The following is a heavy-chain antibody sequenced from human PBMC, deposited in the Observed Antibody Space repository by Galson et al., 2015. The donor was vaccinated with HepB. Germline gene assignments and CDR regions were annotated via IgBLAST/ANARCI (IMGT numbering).Heavy chain of an antibody. Sequence: SLRLSCAASGFTFSNAWMSWVRQAPGKGLEWVGRIKSKTDGGTTDYAAPVKGRFTISRDDSKNTLYLQMNSLKTEDTAVYYCARDRYYIIDYWGQGTLVTVSS. CDR1: GFTFSNAW. J-gene: IGHJ4*02. CDR3: ARDRYYIIDY. V-gene: IGHV3-15*01. CDR2: IKSKTDGGTT. D-gene: IGHD2-15*01.